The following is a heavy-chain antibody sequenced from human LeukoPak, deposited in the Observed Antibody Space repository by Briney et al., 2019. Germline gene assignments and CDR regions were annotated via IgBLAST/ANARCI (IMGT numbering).Heavy chain of an antibody. CDR3: ARDLQSSYCSGGSCYVYDY. V-gene: IGHV1-18*01. CDR1: GYTFTSYG. CDR2: ISAYNGNT. J-gene: IGHJ4*02. Sequence: ASVKVSCKPSGYTFTSYGISWVRQAPGQGLEWMGWISAYNGNTNYAQKLQGRVTMTTDTSTSTAYMELRSLRSDDTAVYYCARDLQSSYCSGGSCYVYDYWGQGTLVTVSS. D-gene: IGHD2-15*01.